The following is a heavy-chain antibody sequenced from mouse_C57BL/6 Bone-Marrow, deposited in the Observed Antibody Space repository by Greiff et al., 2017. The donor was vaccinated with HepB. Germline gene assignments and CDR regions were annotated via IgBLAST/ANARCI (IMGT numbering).Heavy chain of an antibody. Sequence: EVQLQQSGAELVQPGASVKLSCTASGFNIKDYYMHWVKQRTEQGLEWIGRIDPEDGATKYAPKFQGKAPITADPSSNTAYLQLSSLTSEDTAVYYGARPYSNYEGFAYWGQGTRVTVSA. J-gene: IGHJ3*01. CDR1: GFNIKDYY. CDR2: IDPEDGAT. D-gene: IGHD2-5*01. CDR3: ARPYSNYEGFAY. V-gene: IGHV14-2*01.